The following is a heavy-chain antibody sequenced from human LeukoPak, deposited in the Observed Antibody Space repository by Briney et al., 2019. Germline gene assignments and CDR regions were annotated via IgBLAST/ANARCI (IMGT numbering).Heavy chain of an antibody. J-gene: IGHJ4*02. CDR3: ARGAGGSGSYYPPYFDY. D-gene: IGHD3-10*01. Sequence: SETLSLTCTVSGGSISSYYGSWIRQPPGKGLEWIGYIYYSGSTNYNPSLKSRVTISVDTSKNQFSLKLSSVTAADTAVYYCARGAGGSGSYYPPYFDYWGQGTLVTVSS. CDR2: IYYSGST. CDR1: GGSISSYY. V-gene: IGHV4-59*08.